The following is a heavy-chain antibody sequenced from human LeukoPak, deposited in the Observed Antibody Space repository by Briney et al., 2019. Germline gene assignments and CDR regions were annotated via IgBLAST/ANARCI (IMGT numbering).Heavy chain of an antibody. CDR2: IKSKTDGGTT. CDR3: TTDSAYSSNLEPNMDV. V-gene: IGHV3-15*01. J-gene: IGHJ6*03. D-gene: IGHD6-13*01. Sequence: GGSLRLSCAASGFTFSNAWMSWVRQAPGKGLEWVGRIKSKTDGGTTDYAAPVKGRFTISRDDSKNTLYLQMNSLKTEDTAVYYCTTDSAYSSNLEPNMDVWGKGTTVTVSS. CDR1: GFTFSNAW.